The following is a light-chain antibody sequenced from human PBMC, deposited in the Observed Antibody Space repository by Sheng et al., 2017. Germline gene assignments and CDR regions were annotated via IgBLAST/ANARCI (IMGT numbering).Light chain of an antibody. CDR3: QQYNKWPRT. CDR2: GAS. CDR1: QSVSSN. J-gene: IGKJ1*01. V-gene: IGKV3-15*01. Sequence: EIVMTQSPATLSVSPGERATLSCRASQSVSSNLAWYQQKPGQAPRILIYGASTRATGIPARFSGSGSGTEFTLTISSLQSEDFAVYSCQQYNKWPRTFGQGTNVEIK.